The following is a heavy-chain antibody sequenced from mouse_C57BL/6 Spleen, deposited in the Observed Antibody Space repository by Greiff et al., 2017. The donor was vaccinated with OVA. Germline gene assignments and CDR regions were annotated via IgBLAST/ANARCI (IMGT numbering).Heavy chain of an antibody. V-gene: IGHV14-2*01. D-gene: IGHD3-2*02. J-gene: IGHJ3*01. CDR3: APTAQATDFFAY. CDR1: GFNIKDYY. CDR2: IDPEDGET. Sequence: VQLQQSGAELVKPGASVKLSCTASGFNIKDYYMHWVKQRTEQGLEWIGRIDPEDGETKSAPKFQGKATIPADTSSNTAYLQLSSLTSADTAVYYCAPTAQATDFFAYWGQGTLVTVSA.